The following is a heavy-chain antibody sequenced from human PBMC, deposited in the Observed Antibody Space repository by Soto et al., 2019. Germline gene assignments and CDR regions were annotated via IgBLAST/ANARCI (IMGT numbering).Heavy chain of an antibody. CDR1: GFTFSDHY. J-gene: IGHJ4*02. CDR3: VRDSGRGFYFDY. Sequence: GGSLRLSCAASGFTFSDHYMDWVRQAQGKGLEWVGRIRNRPNSYTTQYAASVKGRFAVLRDDSENLVYLQMNDLKTEDTAVYYCVRDSGRGFYFDYWGQGAQVTVSS. CDR2: IRNRPNSYTT. D-gene: IGHD3-10*01. V-gene: IGHV3-72*01.